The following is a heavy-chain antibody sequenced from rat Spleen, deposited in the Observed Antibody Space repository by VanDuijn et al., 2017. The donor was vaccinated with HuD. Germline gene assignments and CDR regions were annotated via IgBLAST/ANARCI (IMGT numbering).Heavy chain of an antibody. D-gene: IGHD1-1*01. CDR3: STDHSGEHY. CDR1: GFTFSSFW. Sequence: EVQLVETGGGLMQPGRSLKLSCVASGFTFSSFWMYWVRQAPKKGLEWVATIIYDGSSTYYPDSVKGRFTISRDNAKSGLYLQMDSLRSEDTATYYCSTDHSGEHYWGQGVMVTVSS. CDR2: IIYDGSST. V-gene: IGHV5-20*01. J-gene: IGHJ2*01.